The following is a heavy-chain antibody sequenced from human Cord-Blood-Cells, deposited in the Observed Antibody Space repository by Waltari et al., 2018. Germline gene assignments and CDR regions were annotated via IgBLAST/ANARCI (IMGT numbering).Heavy chain of an antibody. J-gene: IGHJ4*02. CDR3: ARDRGVY. D-gene: IGHD3-10*01. CDR1: GFPFRRYS. Sequence: QVQLVESGGGVVQPGRSLRLSCAASGFPFRRYSRHWVRQAPGKGLEWVAVISYDGSNKYYADSVKGRFTISRDNSKNTLYLQMNSLRAEDTAVYYCARDRGVYWGQGTLVTVSS. V-gene: IGHV3-30-3*01. CDR2: ISYDGSNK.